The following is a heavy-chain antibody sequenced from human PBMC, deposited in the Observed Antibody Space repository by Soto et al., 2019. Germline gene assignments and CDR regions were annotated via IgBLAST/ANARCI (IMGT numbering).Heavy chain of an antibody. Sequence: ASVKVSCKASGYTFTRYGTSWVRQAPGQGLEWMGWISGYNGDTNYAQKIQGRVTMTIDTSTLTTYMELRSLTSDDTAVYYCAKNGQPPYYYYGMDVWG. J-gene: IGHJ6*02. V-gene: IGHV1-18*01. CDR1: GYTFTRYG. CDR2: ISGYNGDT. D-gene: IGHD2-8*01. CDR3: AKNGQPPYYYYGMDV.